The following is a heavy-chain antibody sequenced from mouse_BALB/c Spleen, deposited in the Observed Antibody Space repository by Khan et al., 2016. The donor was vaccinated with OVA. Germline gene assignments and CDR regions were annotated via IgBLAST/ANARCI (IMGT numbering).Heavy chain of an antibody. V-gene: IGHV1S81*02. D-gene: IGHD2-1*01. CDR2: INPSKGDT. CDR3: ARSGYGNPFAY. CDR1: GYTFTSYY. Sequence: QVQLQQSGAELVKPGASVKISCKASGYTFTSYYMYWVKQRPGQGLEWLGGINPSKGDTKFNEKFKSKATLTVDKSSSTAYMQLSSLTSEDSAVYYCARSGYGNPFAYWGQGTLVTVSA. J-gene: IGHJ3*01.